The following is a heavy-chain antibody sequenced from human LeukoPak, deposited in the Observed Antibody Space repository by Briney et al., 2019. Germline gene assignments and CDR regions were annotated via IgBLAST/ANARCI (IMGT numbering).Heavy chain of an antibody. V-gene: IGHV4-38-2*02. J-gene: IGHJ4*02. D-gene: IGHD2-2*01. CDR2: IHYSGST. Sequence: SETLSLTCTVSGYSISSAYYWGWIRQPPGKGLECIGSIHYSGSTHYNPSLKSRVTISGDTTKNQFSLKLSSVTAADTAVYYCARLSVGYCSSTSCYSADYWGQGTLVTVSS. CDR3: ARLSVGYCSSTSCYSADY. CDR1: GYSISSAYY.